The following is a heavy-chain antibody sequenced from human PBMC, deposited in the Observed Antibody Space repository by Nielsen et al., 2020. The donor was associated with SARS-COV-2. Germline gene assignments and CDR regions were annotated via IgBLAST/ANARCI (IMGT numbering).Heavy chain of an antibody. Sequence: ASVKVSCKASGYTFTSYDINWVRQATGQGLEWMGWMNPNSGNTGYAQKFQGRVTMTRNTSISTAHMELSSLRSEDTAVYYCAREPLYGDYVPNAFDIWGQGTMVTVSS. CDR3: AREPLYGDYVPNAFDI. CDR1: GYTFTSYD. J-gene: IGHJ3*02. D-gene: IGHD4-17*01. CDR2: MNPNSGNT. V-gene: IGHV1-8*01.